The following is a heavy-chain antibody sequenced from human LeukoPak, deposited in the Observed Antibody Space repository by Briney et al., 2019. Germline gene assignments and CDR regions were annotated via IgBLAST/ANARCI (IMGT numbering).Heavy chain of an antibody. V-gene: IGHV3-23*01. CDR2: ISGSGGNT. Sequence: GGSLRLSCAASGFTFNSYAMSWVRQAPGKGLEWVSAISGSGGNTYYADSVKGRFTISRDNAKNSLYLQMNSLRAEDTAVYYCARGDYGDYWGQGTLVTVSS. J-gene: IGHJ4*02. CDR1: GFTFNSYA. CDR3: ARGDYGDY.